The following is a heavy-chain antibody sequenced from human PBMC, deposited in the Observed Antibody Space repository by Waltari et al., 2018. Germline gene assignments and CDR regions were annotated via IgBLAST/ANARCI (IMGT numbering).Heavy chain of an antibody. CDR1: GFTFISYA. D-gene: IGHD3-10*01. CDR3: AKDVKTYYYGSGSPNWFDP. J-gene: IGHJ5*02. V-gene: IGHV3-23*01. CDR2: ISGSGGST. Sequence: EVQLLESGGGLVQPGGSLRLSCAASGFTFISYAMSWVRQAPGKGLEWVSAISGSGGSTYYADSVKGRFTISRDNSKNTLYLQMNSLRAEDTAVYYCAKDVKTYYYGSGSPNWFDPWGQGTLVTVSS.